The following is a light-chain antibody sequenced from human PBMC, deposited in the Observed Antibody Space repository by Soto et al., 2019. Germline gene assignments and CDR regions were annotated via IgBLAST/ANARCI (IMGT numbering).Light chain of an antibody. J-gene: IGLJ1*01. V-gene: IGLV3-21*02. Sequence: SYELTQPPSVSVAPGQTASIACGGNKIGSKGVHWYQQKSGQAPVLVVYDGTDRPSGIPERFSGSKSGNTATLTISSVEAGDEADYFCQVWDGSSDHYVFGTGTKVTVL. CDR3: QVWDGSSDHYV. CDR2: DGT. CDR1: KIGSKG.